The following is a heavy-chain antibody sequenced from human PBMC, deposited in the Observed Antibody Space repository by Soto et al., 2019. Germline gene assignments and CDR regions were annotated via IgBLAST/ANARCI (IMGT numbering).Heavy chain of an antibody. V-gene: IGHV4-31*03. J-gene: IGHJ4*02. Sequence: QVQLQESGPGLVKPSQTLSLTCTVSGGSINSGGYCWSWIRQHPGKGLDWIGCISYGGSTSYNPALKSRVTISVATSKNQFSLKRTSVTAADTAVYYCSRGILVWGQGALITVSS. D-gene: IGHD5-18*01. CDR2: ISYGGST. CDR3: SRGILV. CDR1: GGSINSGGYC.